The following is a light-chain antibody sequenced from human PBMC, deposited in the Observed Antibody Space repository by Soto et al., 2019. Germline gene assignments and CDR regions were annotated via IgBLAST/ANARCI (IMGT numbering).Light chain of an antibody. V-gene: IGKV1-33*01. CDR1: QDISNY. J-gene: IGKJ4*01. CDR3: QQFDNLPLT. CDR2: DAS. Sequence: DLQMTQSPSSLSASVGDRVTITCQASQDISNYLNWYQQKPGKAPKILIYDASVLEAGVPSRFSGRGSGTHFPLTISSLQAEDVATYYCQQFDNLPLTFGGGTKVEIK.